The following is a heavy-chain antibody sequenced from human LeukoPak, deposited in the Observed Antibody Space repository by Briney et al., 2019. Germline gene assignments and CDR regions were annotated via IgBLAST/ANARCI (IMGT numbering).Heavy chain of an antibody. CDR1: GGSISSYY. Sequence: SETLSLTCTVSGGSISSYYWSWIRQPAGKGLEWIGRIYTSGSTNYNPSLKSRATMSVDTSKNQFSLKLRSVTAADTAVYYCARLTGYMIEDSFDYWGQGTLVTVSS. CDR2: IYTSGST. D-gene: IGHD3-22*01. CDR3: ARLTGYMIEDSFDY. V-gene: IGHV4-4*07. J-gene: IGHJ4*02.